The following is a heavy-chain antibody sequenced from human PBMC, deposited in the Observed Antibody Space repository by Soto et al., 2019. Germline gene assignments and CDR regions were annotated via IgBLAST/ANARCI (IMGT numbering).Heavy chain of an antibody. CDR3: ARDARPHSGSVWFDP. J-gene: IGHJ5*02. Sequence: SETLSLTCTVSGGYISSYYWSWIRQPPGKGLEWIGYIYDSGSTNYNPSLKSRVTISVDTPKNQFSLKLTSVTAADTAVYYCARDARPHSGSVWFDPWGQGTLVTAPQ. D-gene: IGHD6-6*01. CDR1: GGYISSYY. CDR2: IYDSGST. V-gene: IGHV4-59*01.